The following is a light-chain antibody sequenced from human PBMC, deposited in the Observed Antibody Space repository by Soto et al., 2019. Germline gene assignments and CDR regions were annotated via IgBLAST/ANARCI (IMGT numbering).Light chain of an antibody. CDR2: DSS. Sequence: DIQLTQSPSSLSASVGDRITIACRASQSISTYLNWYQQKPGEAPTLLVYDSSTLQSGVPSRFSGSRLGAEFTLPVSSLQPEDFATYYCQQSYSNPPWTFGQGTKVDIK. J-gene: IGKJ1*01. CDR3: QQSYSNPPWT. V-gene: IGKV1-39*01. CDR1: QSISTY.